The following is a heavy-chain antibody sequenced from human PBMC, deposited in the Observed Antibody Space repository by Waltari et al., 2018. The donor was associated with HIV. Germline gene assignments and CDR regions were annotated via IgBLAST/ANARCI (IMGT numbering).Heavy chain of an antibody. CDR2: FYRGGSA. CDR3: ARVKAYSSGWFDY. D-gene: IGHD6-19*01. Sequence: EVQLVESGGGLIQPGGSLRLSGEASGSTVSSNSMSWVRQAPGKGLEWVSVFYRGGSAYSADSVKGRFTISRDNSKNTLHLQMKRLRTEDTAVYYCARVKAYSSGWFDYWCQGTLVTVSS. J-gene: IGHJ5*01. CDR1: GSTVSSNS. V-gene: IGHV3-53*01.